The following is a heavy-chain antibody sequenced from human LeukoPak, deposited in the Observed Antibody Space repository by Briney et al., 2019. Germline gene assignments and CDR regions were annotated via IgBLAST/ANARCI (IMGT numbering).Heavy chain of an antibody. CDR2: TSSSDAGT. J-gene: IGHJ4*02. D-gene: IGHD2-21*01. V-gene: IGHV3-23*01. CDR1: AFTFRTYS. CDR3: ARAPVTSCRGAYCYPFDY. Sequence: PGGSLRLSCAASAFTFRTYSVNWVRQAPGKGLEWVSATSSSDAGTYYADSVRGRFTISRDNSKNTLYLQMNSLRLEDAAVYFCARAPVTSCRGAYCYPFDYWGQGTQVTVSS.